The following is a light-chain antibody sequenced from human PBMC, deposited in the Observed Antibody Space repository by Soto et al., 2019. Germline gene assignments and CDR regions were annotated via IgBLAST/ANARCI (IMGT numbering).Light chain of an antibody. J-gene: IGLJ2*01. CDR1: NSNIGNNY. CDR2: DNN. CDR3: GTWDSSLSAGGV. V-gene: IGLV1-51*01. Sequence: QSVLTQPPSVSAAPGQKVTISCSGSNSNIGNNYVSWYQQLPGTAPKLLIYDNNKRPSGIPDRFSGSKSGTSATLGITGLQTGDEAQYYCGTWDSSLSAGGVFGGGTKLTVL.